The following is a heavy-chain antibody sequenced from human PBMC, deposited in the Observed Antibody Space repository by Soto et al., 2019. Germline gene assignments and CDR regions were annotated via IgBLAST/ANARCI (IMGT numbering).Heavy chain of an antibody. CDR2: ISGNSGDT. D-gene: IGHD4-17*01. V-gene: IGHV1-18*01. Sequence: QGLEWVGWISGNSGDTKFAQKLQGRVTMTTDTATSTAYMELRNLRSDDTAVYYCSRASATVPHTQFFLQWGQRSLVIGSS. J-gene: IGHJ1*01. CDR3: SRASATVPHTQFFLQ.